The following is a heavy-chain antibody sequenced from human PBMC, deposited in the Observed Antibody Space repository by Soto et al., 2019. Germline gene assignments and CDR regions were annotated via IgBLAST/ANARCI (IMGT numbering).Heavy chain of an antibody. CDR1: GYTFTDYY. Sequence: QVQLVQSGAEVKKPGASVKVSCKASGYTFTDYYVHWVRQAPGQGLEWMGWINTNSCVTNFAQKFQGWVTLTRDTSVNTAYMELNRLKSDDTAVFFCARGVSGWSTFDFWGQGTLVTVSS. J-gene: IGHJ4*02. V-gene: IGHV1-2*04. CDR3: ARGVSGWSTFDF. CDR2: INTNSCVT. D-gene: IGHD6-19*01.